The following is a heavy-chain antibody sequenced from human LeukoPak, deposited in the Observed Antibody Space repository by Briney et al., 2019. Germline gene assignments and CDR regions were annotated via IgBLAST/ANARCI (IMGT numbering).Heavy chain of an antibody. D-gene: IGHD3-3*01. J-gene: IGHJ4*02. V-gene: IGHV3-66*01. CDR2: IYSGGST. CDR1: GFTVSSNY. CDR3: ARDRFFGLGRITAIDY. Sequence: QPGGSLRLSCAASGFTVSSNYMSWVRQAPGKGLDWVSVIYSGGSTYYADSVKGRLTISRDSSKNTLYLQMNSLRAEDTAVYYCARDRFFGLGRITAIDYWGQGTLVTVSS.